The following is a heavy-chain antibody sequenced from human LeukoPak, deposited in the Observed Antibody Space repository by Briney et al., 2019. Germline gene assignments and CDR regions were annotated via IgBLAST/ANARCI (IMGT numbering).Heavy chain of an antibody. D-gene: IGHD6-19*01. CDR1: VGSISSGGYY. CDR2: ISAAGTT. CDR3: ARETSLAGFASGLGFNY. Sequence: PSETLSLTCTVAVGSISSGGYYWSWIRQPPGKGLEWIAYISAAGTTFYNPSLKSRVTISLDRSKNQFSLKLSSVTAADTAVYYCARETSLAGFASGLGFNYWGQGILVTVSS. V-gene: IGHV4-30-2*01. J-gene: IGHJ4*02.